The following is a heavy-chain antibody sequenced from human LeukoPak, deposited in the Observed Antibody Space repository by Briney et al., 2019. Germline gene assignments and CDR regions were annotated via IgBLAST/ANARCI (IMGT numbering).Heavy chain of an antibody. CDR1: GGSFSGYY. D-gene: IGHD3-3*01. V-gene: IGHV4-34*01. CDR2: INHSGST. J-gene: IGHJ4*02. CDR3: ARLAQYYDFPSDY. Sequence: SETLSLTCAVYGGSFSGYYWSWIRQPPGKGLEWSGEINHSGSTNYNPSLKSRVTISVDTSKNQFSLKLSSVTAAATAVYYCARLAQYYDFPSDYWGQGTLVTVSS.